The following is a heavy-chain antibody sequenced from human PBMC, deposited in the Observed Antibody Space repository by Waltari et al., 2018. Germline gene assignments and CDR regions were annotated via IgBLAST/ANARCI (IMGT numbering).Heavy chain of an antibody. J-gene: IGHJ6*03. D-gene: IGHD6-19*01. V-gene: IGHV1-18*01. CDR1: GYTFTSYG. CDR2: ISAYNGNT. Sequence: QVQLVQSGAEVKKPVASVKVSCKASGYTFTSYGISWVRQAPGQGLEWMGWISAYNGNTNYAQKLQGRVTMTTDTSTSTAYMELRSLRSDDTAVYYCARDRVSSGPIASYYYYYMDVWGKGTTVTVSS. CDR3: ARDRVSSGPIASYYYYYMDV.